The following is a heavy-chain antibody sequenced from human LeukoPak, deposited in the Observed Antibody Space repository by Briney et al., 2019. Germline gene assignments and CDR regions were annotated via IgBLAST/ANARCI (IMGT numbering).Heavy chain of an antibody. CDR3: ARGRALGSPRGWFDP. CDR2: IYYSGST. J-gene: IGHJ5*02. V-gene: IGHV4-39*07. Sequence: ASETLSLTCTVSGGSISSSSYYWGWIRQPPGKGLEWIGSIYYSGSTYYNPSLKSRVTISVDTSKNQFSLKLSSVTAADTAVYYCARGRALGSPRGWFDPWGQGTLVTVSS. CDR1: GGSISSSSYY.